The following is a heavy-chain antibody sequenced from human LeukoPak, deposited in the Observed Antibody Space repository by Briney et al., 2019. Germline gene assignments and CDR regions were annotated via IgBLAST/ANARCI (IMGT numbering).Heavy chain of an antibody. CDR3: ARGPRGYFTPGWFDP. CDR2: IKQDGSEK. D-gene: IGHD1-1*01. J-gene: IGHJ5*02. CDR1: GFTFSSYW. Sequence: GGSLRLSCAASGFTFSSYWISWVRQAPGKGLERVANIKQDGSEKYYVDSVKGRFTISRDNPKNSLYLQMNSLRVEDTAVYYCARGPRGYFTPGWFDPWGQGTLVTVSS. V-gene: IGHV3-7*01.